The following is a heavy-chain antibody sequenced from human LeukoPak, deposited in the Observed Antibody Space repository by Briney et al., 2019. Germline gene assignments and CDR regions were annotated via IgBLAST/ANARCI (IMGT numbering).Heavy chain of an antibody. V-gene: IGHV1-2*06. CDR3: ARSFAGTTNFDY. D-gene: IGHD4-17*01. J-gene: IGHJ4*02. CDR1: GYTFTGYY. CDR2: ISPNSGGT. Sequence: ASVKVSCKASGYTFTGYYMHWVRQAPGQGLEWMGRISPNSGGTNYAQKFQGRVTMTRDTSISTAYMELSRLRSDDTAVYYCARSFAGTTNFDYWGQGTLVTVSS.